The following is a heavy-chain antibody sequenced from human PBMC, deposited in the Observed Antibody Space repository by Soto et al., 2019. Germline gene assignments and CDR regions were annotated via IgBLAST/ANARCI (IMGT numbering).Heavy chain of an antibody. Sequence: GGSLSLSCAASGFTFSSYAMSWVRKAQGKGLGWVSAISGSGGSTYYADSVKGRFTISRDNSKNTLYLQMNSLRAEDTAVYYCAKESSVFCSGGSCYYDYWGQGTLVTASS. CDR2: ISGSGGST. D-gene: IGHD2-15*01. CDR1: GFTFSSYA. CDR3: AKESSVFCSGGSCYYDY. V-gene: IGHV3-23*01. J-gene: IGHJ4*02.